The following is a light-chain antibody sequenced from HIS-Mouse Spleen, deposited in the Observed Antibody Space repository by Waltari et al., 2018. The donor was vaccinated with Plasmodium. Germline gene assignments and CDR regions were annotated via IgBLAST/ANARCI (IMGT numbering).Light chain of an antibody. J-gene: IGKJ2*01. V-gene: IGKV3-20*01. Sequence: EIVLTQSPGTLSLSPGERATLSCRDSQSVSSSYLAWYQQKPGQAPRLRIYGASSRATGIPDRFSGSGSGTDFTLTISRLEPEDFAVYYCQQYGSSPYTFGQGTKLEIK. CDR3: QQYGSSPYT. CDR1: QSVSSSY. CDR2: GAS.